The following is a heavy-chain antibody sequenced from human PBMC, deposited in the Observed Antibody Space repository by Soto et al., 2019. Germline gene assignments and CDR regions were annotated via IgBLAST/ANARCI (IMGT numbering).Heavy chain of an antibody. CDR3: ARGRPVPY. Sequence: EVQLVESGGGLVQPGGSLRLSCAASGFTLSTYWMSWVRQAPGKGLEWVANVNQDGGEKFYVGSVKGRFTISRDNAMNSLYLQMNSLRVEDTAVYYCARGRPVPYWGQGTLVTVSS. D-gene: IGHD3-10*01. V-gene: IGHV3-7*01. CDR2: VNQDGGEK. CDR1: GFTLSTYW. J-gene: IGHJ4*02.